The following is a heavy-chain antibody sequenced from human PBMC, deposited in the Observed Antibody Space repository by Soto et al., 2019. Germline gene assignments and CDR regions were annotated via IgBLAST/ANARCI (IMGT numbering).Heavy chain of an antibody. CDR3: AKPIYSSGWYADFDF. J-gene: IGHJ4*02. V-gene: IGHV3-23*01. CDR2: ISGSGGST. D-gene: IGHD6-19*01. Sequence: GGSLRLSCAASGLTFSSYAMSWVRQAPGKGLEWVSAISGSGGSTYYADSVKGRFTISRDNSKNTLYLQMNSLRAEDTAVYYCAKPIYSSGWYADFDFWGQGTLVTVSS. CDR1: GLTFSSYA.